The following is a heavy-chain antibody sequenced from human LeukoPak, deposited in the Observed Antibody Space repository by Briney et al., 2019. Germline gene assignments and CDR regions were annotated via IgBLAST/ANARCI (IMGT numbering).Heavy chain of an antibody. D-gene: IGHD3-10*01. Sequence: ASVKVSCKASGYTFTSYDINWVRQAPGQGLEWMGWISAYNGNTNYAQKLQGRVTMTTDTSTSTAYMELRSLRSDDTAVYYCARSLTYGSGSYYNGINWFDPWGQGTLVTVSS. CDR3: ARSLTYGSGSYYNGINWFDP. V-gene: IGHV1-18*01. J-gene: IGHJ5*02. CDR1: GYTFTSYD. CDR2: ISAYNGNT.